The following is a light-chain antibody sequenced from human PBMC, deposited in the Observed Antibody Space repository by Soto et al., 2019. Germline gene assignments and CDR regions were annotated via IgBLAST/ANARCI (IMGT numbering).Light chain of an antibody. Sequence: QSLVTQPPSASGTPGQRVTISCSGSSSNVGDNYVYWYQQLPGTAPQLLIYWNTQRPSGVPDRFSGSKSGTTASLAISGLRSEDEADYYCAAWDDSLSVGVVFGGGTKLTVL. V-gene: IGLV1-47*01. CDR3: AAWDDSLSVGVV. J-gene: IGLJ2*01. CDR2: WNT. CDR1: SSNVGDNY.